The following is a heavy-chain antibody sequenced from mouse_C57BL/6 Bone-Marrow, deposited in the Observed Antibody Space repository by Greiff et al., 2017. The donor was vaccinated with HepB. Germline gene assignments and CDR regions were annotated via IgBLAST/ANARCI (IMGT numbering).Heavy chain of an antibody. CDR2: INTGGSYT. Sequence: EVQLQESGGDLVKPGGSLKLSCAASGFAFSTSGMSWVRQTPDKRLEWVATINTGGSYTYYAYNVRGRFTISRDTAKNTLFLLMSSLKSEDSAIYYCARDRFDFYFDYWGQGTTLTVSS. CDR3: ARDRFDFYFDY. V-gene: IGHV5-6*01. D-gene: IGHD2-14*01. J-gene: IGHJ2*01. CDR1: GFAFSTSG.